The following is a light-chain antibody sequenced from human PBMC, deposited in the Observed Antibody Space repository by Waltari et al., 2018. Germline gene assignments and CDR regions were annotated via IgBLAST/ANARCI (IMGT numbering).Light chain of an antibody. V-gene: IGKV1-39*01. J-gene: IGKJ2*01. CDR1: QSISNY. CDR2: VAS. Sequence: DIQMTQSPSSLSASVGDSITLTCRASQSISNYLKWYQQKPGNAPKLLIYVASRLQSGVPSRFSGSGSGTDFTLTISNLQPEDFATYYCQQSSTTPFFGQGTKLESK. CDR3: QQSSTTPF.